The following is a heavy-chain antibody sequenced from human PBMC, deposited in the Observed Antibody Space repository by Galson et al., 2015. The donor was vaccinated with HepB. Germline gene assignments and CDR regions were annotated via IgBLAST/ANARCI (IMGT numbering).Heavy chain of an antibody. V-gene: IGHV3-48*01. CDR2: ISASSSTI. Sequence: LRLSCAASGFTFSRYNMNWIRQVPGKGLEWISYISASSSTIEYADSVKGRFTISRDNAKNSLFLQMSSLRAEDTAVYYCARDSRATFGEPNWFDPWDQGTLVTVSA. CDR1: GFTFSRYN. CDR3: ARDSRATFGEPNWFDP. J-gene: IGHJ5*02. D-gene: IGHD3-3*01.